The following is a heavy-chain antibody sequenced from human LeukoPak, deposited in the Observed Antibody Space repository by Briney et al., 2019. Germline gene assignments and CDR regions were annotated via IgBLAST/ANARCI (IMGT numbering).Heavy chain of an antibody. Sequence: AASVKVSCKVSGYTFTDYYMHWVQQAPGKGLEWMGLVDPEDGETIYAEKFQGRVTITADTSTDTAYMELSSLRSEDTAVYYCATLIAAAGSHLTPDYWGQGTLVTVSS. CDR1: GYTFTDYY. CDR3: ATLIAAAGSHLTPDY. D-gene: IGHD6-13*01. V-gene: IGHV1-69-2*01. CDR2: VDPEDGET. J-gene: IGHJ4*02.